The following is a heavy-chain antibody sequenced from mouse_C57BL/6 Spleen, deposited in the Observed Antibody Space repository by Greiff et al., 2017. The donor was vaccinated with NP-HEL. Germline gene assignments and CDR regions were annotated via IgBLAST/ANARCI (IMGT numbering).Heavy chain of an antibody. V-gene: IGHV5-6*01. CDR3: ARGVTTVVARFDY. CDR1: GFTFSSYG. J-gene: IGHJ2*01. CDR2: ISSGGSYT. D-gene: IGHD1-1*01. Sequence: EVKLMESGGDLVKPGGSLKLSCAASGFTFSSYGMSWVRQTPDKRLEWVATISSGGSYTYYPDSVKGRFTISRDNAKNTLYLQMSSLKSEDTAMYYCARGVTTVVARFDYWGQGTTLTVSS.